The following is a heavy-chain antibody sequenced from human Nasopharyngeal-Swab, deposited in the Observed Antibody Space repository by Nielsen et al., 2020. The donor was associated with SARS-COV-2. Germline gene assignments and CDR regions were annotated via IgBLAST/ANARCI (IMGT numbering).Heavy chain of an antibody. V-gene: IGHV3-23*01. Sequence: GESLKISCAASGFTFSSYAMSWVRQAPGKGLEWVSAISGSGGSTYYADSVKGRFTISRDNSKNTLYLQMNSLRAEDTAVYYCAKDPLYSGYDLRYYFDYWGQGTLVTVSS. D-gene: IGHD5-12*01. CDR2: ISGSGGST. J-gene: IGHJ4*02. CDR1: GFTFSSYA. CDR3: AKDPLYSGYDLRYYFDY.